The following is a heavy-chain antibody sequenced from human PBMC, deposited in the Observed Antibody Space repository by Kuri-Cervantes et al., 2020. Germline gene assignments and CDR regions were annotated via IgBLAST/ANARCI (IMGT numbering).Heavy chain of an antibody. CDR3: ARGASTSGGIYYYYYYMDV. V-gene: IGHV3-48*03. D-gene: IGHD2-2*01. CDR2: INPIGSRV. CDR1: GLTFSNYE. Sequence: GESLKISCAASGLTFSNYEMSWVRQTPRKGLEWVSYINPIGSRVVYADSVKGRFTISRDNAKNSLYLQMNSLRAEDTAVYYCARGASTSGGIYYYYYYMDVWGKGTTVTVSS. J-gene: IGHJ6*03.